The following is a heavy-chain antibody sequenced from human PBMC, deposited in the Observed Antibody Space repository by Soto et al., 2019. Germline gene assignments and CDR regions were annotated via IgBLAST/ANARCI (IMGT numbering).Heavy chain of an antibody. V-gene: IGHV1-18*04. CDR1: GYTFTNYG. CDR2: VSAYNRNS. J-gene: IGHJ4*02. D-gene: IGHD1-26*01. Sequence: QVQLVQSGGEVKKPGASVRLSCKTSGYTFTNYGLTWVRQATGQGLEWIGWVSAYNRNSNYAQKFEDRVTMTTDTSTKTAYLELRSLRSDDTAVYYGARERQWEPLLYWGEGTLLTVSP. CDR3: ARERQWEPLLY.